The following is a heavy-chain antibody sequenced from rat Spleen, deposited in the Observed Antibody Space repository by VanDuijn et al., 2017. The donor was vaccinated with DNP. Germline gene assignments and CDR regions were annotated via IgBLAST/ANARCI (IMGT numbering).Heavy chain of an antibody. V-gene: IGHV5-31*01. Sequence: EVQLVESGGDLVQPGRSLKLSCVASGFTFNNYWMTWIRQVPGKGLEWVASITSSGGSTFYPDSVKGRFTITRDNAKNTLYLQMNSLRSEDTATYYCARDQGFWGPGTMVTVSS. CDR3: ARDQGF. CDR2: ITSSGGST. CDR1: GFTFNNYW. J-gene: IGHJ1*01.